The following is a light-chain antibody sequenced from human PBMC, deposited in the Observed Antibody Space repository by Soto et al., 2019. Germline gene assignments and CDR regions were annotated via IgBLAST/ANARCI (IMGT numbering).Light chain of an antibody. CDR1: TSNIGAPYD. CDR2: GDN. CDR3: QSYDTSLSAVV. J-gene: IGLJ2*01. V-gene: IGLV1-40*01. Sequence: QSVLTQPPSVSGAPGQRVSISCTGSTSNIGAPYDVHWYQHLPGTAPKLLIYGDNNRPSGVPDRFSGSKSGTSASLAITRLQAEDEADYYCQSYDTSLSAVVFGGGTKVTVL.